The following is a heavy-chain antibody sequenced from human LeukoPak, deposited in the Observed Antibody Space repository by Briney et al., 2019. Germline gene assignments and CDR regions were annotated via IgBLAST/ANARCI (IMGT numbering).Heavy chain of an antibody. D-gene: IGHD6-13*01. CDR1: GFTFSSYA. CDR2: ISSNGGST. Sequence: GGSLRLSCAASGFTFSSYAMHWVRQAPGKGLEYASAISSNGGSTYYANSVKGRFTISRDNSKNTLYLQMGSLRAEDMVVYYCARTGVAAAVTWAFDIWGQGTMVTVSS. V-gene: IGHV3-64*01. CDR3: ARTGVAAAVTWAFDI. J-gene: IGHJ3*02.